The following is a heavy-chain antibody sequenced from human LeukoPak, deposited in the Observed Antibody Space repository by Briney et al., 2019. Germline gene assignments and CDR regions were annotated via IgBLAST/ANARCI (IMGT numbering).Heavy chain of an antibody. V-gene: IGHV1-2*02. CDR2: INPNSGGT. J-gene: IGHJ4*02. Sequence: ASVKVSCKASGYTFTGYYMHWVRQAPGQGLEWMGWINPNSGGTNYAQKFQGRVTMTRDTSISTAYMELTRLRSDDTAVYHCARDNGDYWFDYWGQGTLVTVSS. D-gene: IGHD4-17*01. CDR1: GYTFTGYY. CDR3: ARDNGDYWFDY.